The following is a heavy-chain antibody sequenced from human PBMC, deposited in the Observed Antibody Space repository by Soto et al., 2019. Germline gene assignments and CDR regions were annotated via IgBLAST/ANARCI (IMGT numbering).Heavy chain of an antibody. CDR3: GRGSARYSSSSYLLEN. Sequence: EVQLVESGGGLVQPGGSLRLSCAASGFTFSSYWMSWVRQAPGKGLEWVANIKQDGSEKDYVDSVKGRFTISRDNAKNSLYLQLNSRRAEDTAVYFCGRGSARYSSSSYLLENWGQGTLVTVSS. J-gene: IGHJ4*02. D-gene: IGHD6-6*01. V-gene: IGHV3-7*01. CDR1: GFTFSSYW. CDR2: IKQDGSEK.